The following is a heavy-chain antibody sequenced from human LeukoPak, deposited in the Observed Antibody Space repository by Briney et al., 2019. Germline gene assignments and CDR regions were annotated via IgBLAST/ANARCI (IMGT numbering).Heavy chain of an antibody. D-gene: IGHD3-22*01. V-gene: IGHV5-10-1*01. Sequence: GESLKISCKGSGYSFTSYWISWVRQMPGKGLEWMGRIDPDDSYTNFSPSFQGHVTISADKYISTAYLQWSSLKASDTAMYYCARHLPSTLYYDSSSYPPDDYWGQGTLVTVSS. CDR1: GYSFTSYW. CDR3: ARHLPSTLYYDSSSYPPDDY. CDR2: IDPDDSYT. J-gene: IGHJ4*02.